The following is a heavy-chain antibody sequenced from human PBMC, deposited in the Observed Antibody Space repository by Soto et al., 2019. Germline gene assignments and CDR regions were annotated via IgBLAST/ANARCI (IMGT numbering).Heavy chain of an antibody. D-gene: IGHD6-19*01. CDR3: AKDSGSGWYLEYYFDY. J-gene: IGHJ4*02. CDR2: ISYDGSYK. Sequence: GGSLRLSCAASGFIFSSYGMYWVRQAPGKGLEWVAVISYDGSYKDYADSVKGRFTISRDNSKNTLYLQMNSLRAEDTAVYYCAKDSGSGWYLEYYFDYWGQGTLVTVLL. CDR1: GFIFSSYG. V-gene: IGHV3-30*18.